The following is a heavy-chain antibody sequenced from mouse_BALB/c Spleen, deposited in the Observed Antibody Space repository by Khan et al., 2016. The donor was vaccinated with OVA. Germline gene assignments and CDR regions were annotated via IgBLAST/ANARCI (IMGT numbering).Heavy chain of an antibody. CDR3: ARSTYRYAVAY. CDR1: GDSITSGY. V-gene: IGHV3-8*02. CDR2: ILYSGST. J-gene: IGHJ3*01. D-gene: IGHD2-14*01. Sequence: EVQLQESGPSLVKPSQTLSLTCSVTGDSITSGYWCWIRKFPGNKLEYMGYILYSGSTYYTPSLKSRISITRHTSQTQYYLQLNSVTTEDTSTYYCARSTYRYAVAYWGQGTLVTVSA.